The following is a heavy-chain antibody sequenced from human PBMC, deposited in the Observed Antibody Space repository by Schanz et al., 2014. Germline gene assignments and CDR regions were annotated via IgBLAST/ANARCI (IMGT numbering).Heavy chain of an antibody. D-gene: IGHD6-13*01. Sequence: QVQLVQSGAEVKKAGASVKVSCKVSGYTLSKLSIHWVRQAPGKGLEWMGRINPNSGGTNYAENFQGRVTMTRDTSTSTVYMELSRLTSDDTALYYCARDGHSSIWDSYYFYGLDVWGQGTTVTVSS. CDR3: ARDGHSSIWDSYYFYGLDV. V-gene: IGHV1-2*06. CDR1: GYTLSKLS. CDR2: INPNSGGT. J-gene: IGHJ6*02.